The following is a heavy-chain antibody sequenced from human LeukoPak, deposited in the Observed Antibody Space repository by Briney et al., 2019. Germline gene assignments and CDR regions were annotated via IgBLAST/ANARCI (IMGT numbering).Heavy chain of an antibody. CDR1: GGSISSYY. CDR3: ARHRVPRSGWYGDFDY. CDR2: IYYSGST. J-gene: IGHJ4*02. D-gene: IGHD6-19*01. V-gene: IGHV4-59*08. Sequence: LETLSLTCTVSGGSISSYYWSWIRQPPGKGLEWIGYIYYSGSTNYNPSLKSRVTISVDTSKNQFSLKLSSVTAADTAVYYCARHRVPRSGWYGDFDYWGQGTLVTVSS.